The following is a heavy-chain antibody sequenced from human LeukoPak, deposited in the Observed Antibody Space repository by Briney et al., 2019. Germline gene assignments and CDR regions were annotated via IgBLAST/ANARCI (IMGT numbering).Heavy chain of an antibody. CDR1: GFTFSTYS. Sequence: GGSLRLSCAASGFTFSTYSMNWVRQAPGTGLDWVSYISSSSSNIYYADSVKGRFTISRDNAKNSLYLQMNSLRDEDTAVYYCARDQPQGYYYYGMDVWGEGTTVTVSS. CDR3: ARDQPQGYYYYGMDV. J-gene: IGHJ6*04. V-gene: IGHV3-48*02. CDR2: ISSSSSNI.